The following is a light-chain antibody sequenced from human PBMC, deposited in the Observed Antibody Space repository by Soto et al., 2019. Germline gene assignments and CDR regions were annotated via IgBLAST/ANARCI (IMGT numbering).Light chain of an antibody. CDR3: QQRST. CDR2: DAS. Sequence: EIVLTQSPATLSLSPGERATLSCRASQSVSSYLAWYQQKPGQAPRLLIYDASNWATGIPARFSGSGSGTDFTLTISSLEPEDFAVYYCQQRSTFGGGTKVEIK. CDR1: QSVSSY. J-gene: IGKJ4*01. V-gene: IGKV3-11*01.